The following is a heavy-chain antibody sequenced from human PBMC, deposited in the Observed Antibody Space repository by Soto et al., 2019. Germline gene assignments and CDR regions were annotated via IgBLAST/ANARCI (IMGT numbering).Heavy chain of an antibody. Sequence: EMQLVESGGGLVQPGGSLRLSCAASGFTFGSYAMHWVRQAPGKGLEWVAGISYDNGKIGYGDSVRGRFTLSRDNAKKSLYLQMDSLRPEDTALYYCANDTGSTSLYYFDCWGQGTVVTVSS. J-gene: IGHJ4*02. CDR3: ANDTGSTSLYYFDC. V-gene: IGHV3-9*01. CDR1: GFTFGSYA. D-gene: IGHD2-2*01. CDR2: ISYDNGKI.